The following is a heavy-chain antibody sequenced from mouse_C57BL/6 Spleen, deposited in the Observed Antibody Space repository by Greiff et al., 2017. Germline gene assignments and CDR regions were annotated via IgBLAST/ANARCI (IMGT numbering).Heavy chain of an antibody. Sequence: EVQVVESGGGLVQPGGSLSLSCAASGFTFTDYYMSWVRQPPGKALEWLGFIRNKANGYTTEYSSSVKGRFTISRDNSQSILYLQMNALRAEDSATYYGASSDGYYAAWFAYWGQGTLVTVSA. J-gene: IGHJ3*01. V-gene: IGHV7-3*01. CDR3: ASSDGYYAAWFAY. D-gene: IGHD2-3*01. CDR1: GFTFTDYY. CDR2: IRNKANGYTT.